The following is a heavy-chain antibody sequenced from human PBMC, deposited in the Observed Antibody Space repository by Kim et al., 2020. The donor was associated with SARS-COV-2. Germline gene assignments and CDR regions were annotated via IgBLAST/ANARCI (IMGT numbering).Heavy chain of an antibody. D-gene: IGHD2-2*02. CDR1: GFTFSDYG. V-gene: IGHV3-23*01. Sequence: GGSLRLSCVASGFTFSDYGMSWVRQAPGKGLEWVSSIRNRGGDTYYADSVRGRFTISRDNSHNTLYLQMNSLRAEDTALYYCARKFPDTYTSFYFGPWG. CDR3: ARKFPDTYTSFYFGP. CDR2: IRNRGGDT. J-gene: IGHJ5*02.